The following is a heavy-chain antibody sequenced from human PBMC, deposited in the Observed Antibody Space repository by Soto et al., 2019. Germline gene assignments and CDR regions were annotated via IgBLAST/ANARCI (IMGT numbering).Heavy chain of an antibody. J-gene: IGHJ4*02. CDR1: GYTFTSYG. CDR2: ISAHNGNT. V-gene: IGHV1-18*01. Sequence: QVHLVQSGAEGKKPGASVKVSCKASGYTFTSYGITWVRQAPGQGLEWMGWISAHNGNTDYAQKLQGRVIVTRDTSTSTGYMELSSLICYGTGVFYCARGSYGDYVGEGALVTVAS. CDR3: ARGSYGDY. D-gene: IGHD1-26*01.